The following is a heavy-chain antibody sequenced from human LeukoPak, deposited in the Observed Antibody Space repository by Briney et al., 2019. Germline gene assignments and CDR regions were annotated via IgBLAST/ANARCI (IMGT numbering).Heavy chain of an antibody. CDR1: GFTFSSYG. J-gene: IGHJ4*02. V-gene: IGHV3-30*02. Sequence: PGGSLRLSCAASGFTFSSYGIHWVRQAPGKGLEWVAFIRYDGSNKYYADSVKGRFTISRDNSKNTLYLQMNSLRAEDTAVYYCAKRTVRGDDLDYWGQGTLVTVSS. D-gene: IGHD3-10*01. CDR3: AKRTVRGDDLDY. CDR2: IRYDGSNK.